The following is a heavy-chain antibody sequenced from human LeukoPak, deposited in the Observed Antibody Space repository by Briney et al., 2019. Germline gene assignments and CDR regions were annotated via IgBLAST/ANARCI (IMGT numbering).Heavy chain of an antibody. J-gene: IGHJ3*02. CDR1: GFTFSDYY. CDR2: ISSSGSTI. V-gene: IGHV3-11*04. Sequence: PGGSLRLSCAASGFTFSDYYMSWIRQAPGKGLEWVSYISSSGSTIYYADSLRDRFTISRDNAKNSLYLQMNSLTAEDTAVYFCAREKIYYFDASGKDAFDIWGQGTMVTVSS. CDR3: AREKIYYFDASGKDAFDI. D-gene: IGHD3-22*01.